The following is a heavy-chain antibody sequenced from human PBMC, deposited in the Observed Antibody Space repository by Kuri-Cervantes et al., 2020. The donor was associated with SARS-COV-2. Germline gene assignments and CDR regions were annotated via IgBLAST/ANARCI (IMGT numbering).Heavy chain of an antibody. D-gene: IGHD7-27*01. CDR2: IYYSGST. CDR3: ARNWGRYYFDY. V-gene: IGHV4-61*01. Sequence: SETLSLTCTVSGGSVSSGSYYWSWIRQPPGKGLEWIGYIYYSGSTNYNPSLKSRVTISVDTSKNQFSLKLSSVTAADTAVYYCARNWGRYYFDYWGQGNLVTVSS. J-gene: IGHJ4*02. CDR1: GGSVSSGSYY.